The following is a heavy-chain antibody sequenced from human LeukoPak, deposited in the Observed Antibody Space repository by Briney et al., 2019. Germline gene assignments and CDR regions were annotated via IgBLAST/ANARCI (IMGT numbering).Heavy chain of an antibody. D-gene: IGHD5-12*01. CDR1: GYTFNGYY. CDR2: INPNSGGT. V-gene: IGHV1-2*02. Sequence: ASVKVSCKASGYTFNGYYMHWVRQAPGQGLEWMGWINPNSGGTNYAQKFQGRVTMTRDTSISTAYMELSRLRSDDTAVYYCARVYSGYDGFDYGMDVWGQGTTVTVSS. J-gene: IGHJ6*02. CDR3: ARVYSGYDGFDYGMDV.